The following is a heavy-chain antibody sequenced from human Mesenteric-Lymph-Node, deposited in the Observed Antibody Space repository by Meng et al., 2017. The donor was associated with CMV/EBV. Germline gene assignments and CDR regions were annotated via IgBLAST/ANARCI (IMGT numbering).Heavy chain of an antibody. D-gene: IGHD6-19*01. CDR2: ISSSGRTI. V-gene: IGHV3-48*03. CDR1: GFTFSNYE. J-gene: IGHJ5*02. Sequence: GESLKISCAASGFTFSNYEMNWVRQAPGKGLEWVSYISSSGRTIFYADSVKGRFTISRDNAKNSLYLQMNSLRADDTAVYYCARGLHISVGISWGQGTLVTVSS. CDR3: ARGLHISVGIS.